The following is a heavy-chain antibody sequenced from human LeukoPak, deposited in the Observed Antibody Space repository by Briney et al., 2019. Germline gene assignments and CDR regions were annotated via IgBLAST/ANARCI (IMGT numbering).Heavy chain of an antibody. CDR1: GFTFSSYG. Sequence: GGSLRLSCAASGFTFSSYGMSWVRQAPGKGLEWVSAISGSGGSTYYADSVKGRFTISRDNSKNTLYLQMNSLRAEDTAVYYCAKLLGYSSGWTHFDYWGQGTLVTVSS. CDR2: ISGSGGST. J-gene: IGHJ4*02. D-gene: IGHD6-19*01. CDR3: AKLLGYSSGWTHFDY. V-gene: IGHV3-23*01.